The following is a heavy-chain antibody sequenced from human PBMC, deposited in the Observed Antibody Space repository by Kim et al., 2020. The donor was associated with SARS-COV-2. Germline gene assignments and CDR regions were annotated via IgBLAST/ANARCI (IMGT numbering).Heavy chain of an antibody. CDR1: GGSFSGYY. V-gene: IGHV4-34*01. CDR2: INHSGST. Sequence: SETLSLTCAVYGGSFSGYYWSWIRQPPGKGLEWIGEINHSGSTNYNPSLKSRVTISVDTSKNQFSLKLSSVTAADTAVYYCARGPRPNPGWFNYLGQGTL. J-gene: IGHJ4*02. D-gene: IGHD6-19*01. CDR3: ARGPRPNPGWFNY.